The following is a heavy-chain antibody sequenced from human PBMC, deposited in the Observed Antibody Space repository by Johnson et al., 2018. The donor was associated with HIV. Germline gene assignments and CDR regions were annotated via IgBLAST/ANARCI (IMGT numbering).Heavy chain of an antibody. CDR2: IYSGGNT. CDR1: GFIVSNKY. Sequence: MQLVESGGGLVQPGGSLRLSSAASGFIVSNKYMSWVRQAPGKGLEWVSIIYSGGNTYYADTVKGRFTISRDNAKNTLYLQMNSMRAEDTAVYYCVREIQSYGGNFGDAFDIWGQGTMVTVSS. D-gene: IGHD4-23*01. V-gene: IGHV3-53*01. J-gene: IGHJ3*02. CDR3: VREIQSYGGNFGDAFDI.